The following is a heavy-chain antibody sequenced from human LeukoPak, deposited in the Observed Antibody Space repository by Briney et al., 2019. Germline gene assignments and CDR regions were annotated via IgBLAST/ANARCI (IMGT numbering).Heavy chain of an antibody. J-gene: IGHJ3*02. CDR2: IGYDGTNK. CDR1: LFSLNNYD. D-gene: IGHD3-3*01. V-gene: IGHV3-30*02. Sequence: GGSLRLSCAVSLFSLNNYDMHWVRQAPGKGLEWVAFIGYDGTNKYYGDSVKGRFTVSRDNSKKTLYLQLNSLRAEDTAVYYCAKDHGATWSGFDIWGQGTMVTVSS. CDR3: AKDHGATWSGFDI.